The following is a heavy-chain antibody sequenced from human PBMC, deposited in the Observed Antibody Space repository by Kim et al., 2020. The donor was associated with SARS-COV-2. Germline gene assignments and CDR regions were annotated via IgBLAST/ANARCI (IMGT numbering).Heavy chain of an antibody. CDR3: ARDPRRVVVPAAPDAFDI. V-gene: IGHV4-4*02. Sequence: SESLSLTCAVSGGSISSSNWWSWVRQPAGKGLEWIGEIYHSGSTNYNPSLKSRVTISVDKSKNQFSLKLSSVTAEDTAVYYCARDPRRVVVPAAPDAFDIWGQGTMVTVSS. D-gene: IGHD2-2*01. CDR2: IYHSGST. J-gene: IGHJ3*02. CDR1: GGSISSSNW.